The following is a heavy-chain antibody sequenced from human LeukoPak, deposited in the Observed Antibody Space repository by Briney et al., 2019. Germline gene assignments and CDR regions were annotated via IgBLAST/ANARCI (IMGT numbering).Heavy chain of an antibody. CDR3: VYYVSSGYYYG. J-gene: IGHJ4*02. CDR1: GFTFSSYG. D-gene: IGHD3-22*01. V-gene: IGHV3-33*01. Sequence: PGRSLRLSCAASGFTFSSYGMHWVRQAPGKGLEWVAVIWYDGSNKYYADSVKGRFTISRDNSKNTLYLQMNSLRAEDTAVYYCVYYVSSGYYYGWGQGTLVTVSS. CDR2: IWYDGSNK.